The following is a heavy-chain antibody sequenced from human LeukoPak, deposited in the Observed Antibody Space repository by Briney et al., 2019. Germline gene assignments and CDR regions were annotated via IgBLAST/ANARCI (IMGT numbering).Heavy chain of an antibody. CDR3: ARIHDTTGYYHYFDS. CDR1: GFTFSTYP. CDR2: ISHHGSNE. V-gene: IGHV3-30*01. J-gene: IGHJ4*02. D-gene: IGHD3-9*01. Sequence: QAGGSLRLSCEASGFTFSTYPMHWVRQAPDKGLEWVAMISHHGSNEYYADSVKGRFTISRDNSKNTVYLQMNNPRVEDSALYYCARIHDTTGYYHYFDSWGQGTLVTVSS.